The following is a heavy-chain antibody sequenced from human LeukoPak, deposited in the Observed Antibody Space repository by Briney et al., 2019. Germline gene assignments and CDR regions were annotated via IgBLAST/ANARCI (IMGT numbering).Heavy chain of an antibody. J-gene: IGHJ4*02. Sequence: SETLSLTCTVSGGPISSSRYYWGWMRQPPGKGRERIGNIYYSGSTYYNPSLKSRVTISEDTSKSQFSLKLSSVTAADTAVYYCARPLYCSSTSCRYFDYWGQGTLVTVSS. CDR1: GGPISSSRYY. CDR3: ARPLYCSSTSCRYFDY. CDR2: IYYSGST. V-gene: IGHV4-39*07. D-gene: IGHD2-2*01.